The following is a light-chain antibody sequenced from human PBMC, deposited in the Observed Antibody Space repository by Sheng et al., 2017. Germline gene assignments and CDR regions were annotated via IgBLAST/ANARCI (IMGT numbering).Light chain of an antibody. V-gene: IGKV3-11*01. CDR3: QQYVSSTIYT. CDR1: QSVSSY. Sequence: EIVLTQSPATLSLSPGERATLSCRASQSVSSYLAWYQQKPGQAPRLLIYDASNRATGIPARFSGSGSGTDFTLTINKLEPEDFAVYFCQQYVSSTIYTFGQGTKVEF. J-gene: IGKJ2*01. CDR2: DAS.